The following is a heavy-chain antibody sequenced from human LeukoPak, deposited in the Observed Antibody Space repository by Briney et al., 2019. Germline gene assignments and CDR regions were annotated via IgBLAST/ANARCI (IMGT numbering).Heavy chain of an antibody. Sequence: GASVKVSCKASGYTFTSYGISWVRQAPGQGLEWMGWISAYNGNTNYAQKLQGRVTMTTDTSTSTAYMELSSLRSDDTAVYYCARGIYCSSTSCYTHSYYYDGCDVWGQGTTVTVSS. CDR3: ARGIYCSSTSCYTHSYYYDGCDV. V-gene: IGHV1-18*01. J-gene: IGHJ6*02. CDR1: GYTFTSYG. D-gene: IGHD2-2*02. CDR2: ISAYNGNT.